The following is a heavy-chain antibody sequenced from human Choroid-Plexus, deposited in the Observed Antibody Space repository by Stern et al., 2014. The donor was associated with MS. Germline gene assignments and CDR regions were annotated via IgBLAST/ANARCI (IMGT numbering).Heavy chain of an antibody. V-gene: IGHV3-30*18. Sequence: VQLVESGGGVVQPGRPLRLSCVASGFTLGSCAMHWVRQAPGKGLEWVAGVSYDGRNKYYADSVKGRFTNSRDNSQNTLYMQMSSLRPEDTAVYYCAKDRQYLTYFFDHWGQGSLVTVSS. D-gene: IGHD2/OR15-2a*01. J-gene: IGHJ5*02. CDR2: VSYDGRNK. CDR1: GFTLGSCA. CDR3: AKDRQYLTYFFDH.